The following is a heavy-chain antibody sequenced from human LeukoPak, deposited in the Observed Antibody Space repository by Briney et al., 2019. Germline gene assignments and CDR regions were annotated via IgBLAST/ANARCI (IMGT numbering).Heavy chain of an antibody. CDR1: GFTFSSYS. CDR3: ARDFRSGKGY. Sequence: KPGGSLRLSCAASGFTFSSYSMNWVRQAPGKGLEWVSSIGSSSSYIYYADSVKGRFTISRDNAKNSLYLQMNSLRAEDTAVYYCARDFRSGKGYWGQGTLVTVSS. D-gene: IGHD3-10*01. CDR2: IGSSSSYI. V-gene: IGHV3-21*01. J-gene: IGHJ4*02.